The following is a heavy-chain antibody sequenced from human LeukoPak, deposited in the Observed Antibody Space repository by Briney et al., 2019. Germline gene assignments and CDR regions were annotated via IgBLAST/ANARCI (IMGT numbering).Heavy chain of an antibody. J-gene: IGHJ6*02. Sequence: PGGSLRLSCAASGFTVSTNYMSWVRQAPGKGLEWVSVIYSGDNTYYADSVKGRFTISRDISKNTLYLQMNSLRAEDTAVYYCARDGYATMVSGYYYGMDVWGQGTTVTVSS. CDR2: IYSGDNT. D-gene: IGHD3-10*01. V-gene: IGHV3-66*01. CDR1: GFTVSTNY. CDR3: ARDGYATMVSGYYYGMDV.